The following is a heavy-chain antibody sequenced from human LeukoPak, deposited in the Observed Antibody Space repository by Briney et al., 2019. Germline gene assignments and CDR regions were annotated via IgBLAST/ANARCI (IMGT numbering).Heavy chain of an antibody. J-gene: IGHJ4*02. Sequence: SVKVSCKASGGTFSSYAISWVRQAPGQGLEWMGEIIPIFGTANYAQKFQGRVTITADESTSTAYMELSSLRSEDTAVYYCAGSLGYCTSNVCYLKYWGQGTLVTVSS. CDR3: AGSLGYCTSNVCYLKY. CDR2: IIPIFGTA. V-gene: IGHV1-69*13. CDR1: GGTFSSYA. D-gene: IGHD2-8*01.